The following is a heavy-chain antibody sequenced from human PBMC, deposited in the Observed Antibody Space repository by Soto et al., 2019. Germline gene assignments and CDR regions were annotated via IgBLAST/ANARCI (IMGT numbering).Heavy chain of an antibody. Sequence: GALRVSCAASVYSFSDYWMHWVRQAPGKGLVWVSCIDTDGSTTTYADSVKGRFTISRDNVKNTLYLQMDSLRAEDTALYYCSRGGGFSGNYLGGQGTLVTVSS. CDR3: SRGGGFSGNYL. D-gene: IGHD1-26*01. CDR1: VYSFSDYW. J-gene: IGHJ4*02. V-gene: IGHV3-74*01. CDR2: IDTDGSTT.